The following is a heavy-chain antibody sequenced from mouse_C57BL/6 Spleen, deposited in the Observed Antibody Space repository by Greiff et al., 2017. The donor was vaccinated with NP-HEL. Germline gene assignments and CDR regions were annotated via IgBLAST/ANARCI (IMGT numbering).Heavy chain of an antibody. CDR1: GYTFTSYW. CDR2: IYPSDSQT. CDR3: ARKGYYYGPYYFDY. J-gene: IGHJ2*01. V-gene: IGHV1-61*01. Sequence: QVQLQQPGAELVRPGSSVKLSCKASGYTFTSYWMDWVKQRPGQGLEWIGNIYPSDSQTHYNQKFKDKATLTVDKSSSTAYMQLSSLTSEDSSVYDCARKGYYYGPYYFDYWGQGTTLTVSS. D-gene: IGHD1-1*01.